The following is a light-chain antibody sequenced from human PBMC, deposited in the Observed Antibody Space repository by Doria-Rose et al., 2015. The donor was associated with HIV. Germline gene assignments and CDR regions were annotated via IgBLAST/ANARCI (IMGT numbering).Light chain of an antibody. CDR1: SSNIGAGYD. CDR3: QSYDSSLSGPV. V-gene: IGLV1-40*01. J-gene: IGLJ2*01. Sequence: QPVLTQSPSVSGAPGQRVTISCTGSSSNIGAGYDVHWYQQLPGTAPKLLIYGNSNRPSGVPDRFSGSKSGTSASLAITGLQAEDEADYYCQSYDSSLSGPVFGGGTKLTVL. CDR2: GNS.